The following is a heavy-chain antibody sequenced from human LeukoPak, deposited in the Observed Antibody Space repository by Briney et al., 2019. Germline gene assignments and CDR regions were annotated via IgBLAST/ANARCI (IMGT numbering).Heavy chain of an antibody. CDR1: GGSISSYY. V-gene: IGHV4-59*12. Sequence: SETLSLTCTVSGGSISSYYWSWIRQPPGKGLEWIGYIYYSGSTNYNPSLKSRVTISVDTSKNQFSLKLSSVTAADTAVYYCARSSELVQRGWFDPWGQGTLVTVSS. CDR3: ARSSELVQRGWFDP. CDR2: IYYSGST. D-gene: IGHD6-13*01. J-gene: IGHJ5*02.